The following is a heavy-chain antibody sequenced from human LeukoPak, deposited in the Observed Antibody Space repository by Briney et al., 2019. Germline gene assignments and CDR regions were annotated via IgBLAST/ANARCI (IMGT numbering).Heavy chain of an antibody. CDR1: GFTFSSYA. D-gene: IGHD6-13*01. V-gene: IGHV3-23*01. Sequence: GGSLRLSCAASGFTFSSYAMSWVRQAPGKGLEWVSAISGSGGSTYYADSVKGRFTISRDNSKNTLYLQMNSLRSEDTAVYYCARWYSSSPDAFDIWGQGTMVTVSS. J-gene: IGHJ3*02. CDR3: ARWYSSSPDAFDI. CDR2: ISGSGGST.